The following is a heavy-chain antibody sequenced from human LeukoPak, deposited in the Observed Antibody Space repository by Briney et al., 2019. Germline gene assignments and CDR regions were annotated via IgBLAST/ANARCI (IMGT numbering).Heavy chain of an antibody. CDR2: ISGSGYNT. V-gene: IGHV3-23*01. D-gene: IGHD3-3*02. CDR1: GFTFSNYA. CDR3: AKGRLASIFKGSFDY. J-gene: IGHJ4*02. Sequence: GGSLRLSCAASGFTFSNYAMSWVRQAPGKGLEWVAAISGSGYNTYYADSVKGRFTISRDNSKNTLYLQINSLRAEDTAVYFCAKGRLASIFKGSFDYWGQGTLVTVSS.